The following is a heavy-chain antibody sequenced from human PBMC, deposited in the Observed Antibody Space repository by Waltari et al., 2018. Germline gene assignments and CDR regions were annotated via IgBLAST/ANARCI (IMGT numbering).Heavy chain of an antibody. J-gene: IGHJ6*03. CDR3: ARDSTLAARQNYYYYMDV. CDR1: GGTFSSYA. D-gene: IGHD6-6*01. V-gene: IGHV1-69*10. Sequence: QVQLVQSGAEVKKPGSSVKVSCKAPGGTFSSYAISWVRQAPGQGLEWMGGIIPILGIANYAQKFQGRVTITADKSTSTAYMELSSLRSEDTAVYYCARDSTLAARQNYYYYMDVWGKGTTVTVSS. CDR2: IIPILGIA.